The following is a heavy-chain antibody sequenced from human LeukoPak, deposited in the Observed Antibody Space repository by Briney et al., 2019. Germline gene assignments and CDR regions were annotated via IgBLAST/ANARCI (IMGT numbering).Heavy chain of an antibody. J-gene: IGHJ4*02. CDR1: GFTFSSYE. CDR2: ISSSGSTI. V-gene: IGHV3-48*03. Sequence: PGGSLRLSCAASGFTFSSYEMNWVRQAPGKGLEWVSYISSSGSTIYYADSVKGRFTISRDNAKNSLYLQMNSLRAEDTAVYYCARELTIFYTGDHYWGQGTLVTVSS. D-gene: IGHD3-9*01. CDR3: ARELTIFYTGDHY.